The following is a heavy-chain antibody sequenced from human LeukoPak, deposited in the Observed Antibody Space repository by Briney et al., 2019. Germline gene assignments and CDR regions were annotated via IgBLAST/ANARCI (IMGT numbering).Heavy chain of an antibody. CDR1: GFTFRSDW. CDR2: INPDGSAT. D-gene: IGHD2-2*01. CDR3: ARDQEAAMVMWFDP. V-gene: IGHV3-7*03. Sequence: TGGSLRLACAASGFTFRSDWMSWVRQSPEKGLEWAANINPDGSATYYVDSVKGRFIISRDNTKNSLYLQMNSLKAEDTAVYYCARDQEAAMVMWFDPWGQGTLVTVSS. J-gene: IGHJ5*02.